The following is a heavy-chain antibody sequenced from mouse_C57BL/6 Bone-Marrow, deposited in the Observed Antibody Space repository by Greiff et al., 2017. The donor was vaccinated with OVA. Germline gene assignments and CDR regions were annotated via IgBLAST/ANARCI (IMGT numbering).Heavy chain of an antibody. CDR1: GYAFSSTW. Sequence: QVQLQQSGPELVKPGASVKISCKASGYAFSSTWMNWVKQRPGKGLEWIGRIYPGDGDTNYNGKFKGKATLTADKSSSTAYMQLSSLTSEDSAVYCCARQLRLRENAYWGQGTLVTVSA. CDR2: IYPGDGDT. V-gene: IGHV1-82*01. D-gene: IGHD3-2*02. J-gene: IGHJ3*01. CDR3: ARQLRLRENAY.